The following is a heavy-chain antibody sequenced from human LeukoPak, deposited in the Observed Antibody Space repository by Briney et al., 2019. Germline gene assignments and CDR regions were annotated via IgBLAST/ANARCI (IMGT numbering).Heavy chain of an antibody. CDR1: GGTISIYY. J-gene: IGHJ4*02. V-gene: IGHV4-59*08. CDR3: ARWYSSGWAFDY. D-gene: IGHD6-19*01. Sequence: PSETLSLTCTVSGGTISIYYWNWIRQPPGKGLEWIGYIHYSGSTKYNPSLKSRVTISVDTSKNQFSLKLSSVTAADTAVYYCARWYSSGWAFDYWGQGTLVTVSS. CDR2: IHYSGST.